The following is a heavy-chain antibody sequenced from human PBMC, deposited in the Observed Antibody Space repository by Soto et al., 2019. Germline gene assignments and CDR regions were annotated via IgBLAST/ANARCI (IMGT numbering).Heavy chain of an antibody. Sequence: LRLSCAASRFTFSSYGRHWVRQAPGKRLEWVEVISYSGSNKYYANTVKGRFPISRDNSKNPMYLQMTSLRDEDTAVYYRAKDRKMGIAAAGRNYYYGMDGWCQGTTVTVS. CDR2: ISYSGSNK. V-gene: IGHV3-30*18. CDR3: AKDRKMGIAAAGRNYYYGMDG. D-gene: IGHD6-13*01. J-gene: IGHJ6*02. CDR1: RFTFSSYG.